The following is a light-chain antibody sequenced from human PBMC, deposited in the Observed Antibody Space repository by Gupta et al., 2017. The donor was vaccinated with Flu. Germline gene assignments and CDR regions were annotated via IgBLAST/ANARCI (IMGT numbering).Light chain of an antibody. V-gene: IGKV1-39*01. CDR1: QSISNY. CDR2: TAS. Sequence: ASVGDRVTITCRTSQSISNYLNWYQQKPGKAPKLLIYTASTLQTGVPSRFSGSGSGTDFTLTISTLQPEDCATYYCQQTYSTAWTFGQGTKVEIK. CDR3: QQTYSTAWT. J-gene: IGKJ1*01.